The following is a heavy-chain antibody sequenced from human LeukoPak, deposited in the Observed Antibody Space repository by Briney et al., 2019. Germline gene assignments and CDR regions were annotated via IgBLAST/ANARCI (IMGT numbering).Heavy chain of an antibody. CDR1: GFTFSSYE. Sequence: GGSLRLSCAASGFTFSSYEMNWVRQAPGKGLEWVAFIRYDGTNKYYADSVKGRFTISRDNSKNTLYLQMNSLRAEDTAVYYCAKEKQRGDNYYMDVWGKGTTVTISS. CDR3: AKEKQRGDNYYMDV. D-gene: IGHD1/OR15-1a*01. V-gene: IGHV3-30*02. J-gene: IGHJ6*03. CDR2: IRYDGTNK.